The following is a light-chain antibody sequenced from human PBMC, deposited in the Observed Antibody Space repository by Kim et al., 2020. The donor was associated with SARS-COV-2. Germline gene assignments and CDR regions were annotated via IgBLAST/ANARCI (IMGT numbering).Light chain of an antibody. J-gene: IGKJ5*01. CDR1: QDIRKF. CDR2: DAA. CDR3: QQYNNLQAIT. Sequence: AVGDSVTITCQASQDIRKFLNWYQHKPGKAPELLISDAATLRTGVPSRCSGSASGTHFTFTISNLQPEDIATYYCQQYNNLQAITFGQGTRLEIK. V-gene: IGKV1-33*01.